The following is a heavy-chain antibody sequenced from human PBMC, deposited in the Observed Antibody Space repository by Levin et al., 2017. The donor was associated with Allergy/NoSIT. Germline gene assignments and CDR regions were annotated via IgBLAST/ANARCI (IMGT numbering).Heavy chain of an antibody. V-gene: IGHV4-34*01. D-gene: IGHD3-10*01. CDR2: INHSGST. Sequence: KASETLSLTCAVYGGSFSGYYWSWIRQPPGKGLEWIGEINHSGSTNYNPSLKSRVTISVDTSKNQFSLKLSSVTAADTAVYYCARERYYGSAFDYWGQGTLVTVSS. CDR1: GGSFSGYY. J-gene: IGHJ4*02. CDR3: ARERYYGSAFDY.